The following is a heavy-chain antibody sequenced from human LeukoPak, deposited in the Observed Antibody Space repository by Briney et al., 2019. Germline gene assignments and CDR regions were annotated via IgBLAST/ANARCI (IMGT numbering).Heavy chain of an antibody. Sequence: SETLSLTCTVSGGSISSYYWSWIRQPPGKGLEWIGYIYTSGSTNYNPSLKSRVTISVDTSKNQFSLKLSSVTAADTAVYYCARLAYCGGDCYFFDYWGQGTLVTVSS. CDR3: ARLAYCGGDCYFFDY. J-gene: IGHJ4*02. V-gene: IGHV4-4*09. CDR1: GGSISSYY. D-gene: IGHD2-21*02. CDR2: IYTSGST.